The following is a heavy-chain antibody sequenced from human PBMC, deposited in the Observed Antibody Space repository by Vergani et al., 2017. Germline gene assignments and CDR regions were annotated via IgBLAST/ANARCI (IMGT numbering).Heavy chain of an antibody. CDR3: ARDGIAVAGTIWFDP. V-gene: IGHV3-21*01. CDR2: ISSSSSYI. D-gene: IGHD6-19*01. CDR1: GFTFSSYS. Sequence: EVQLVESGGGLVKPGGSLRLSCAASGFTFSSYSMNWVRQAPGKGLEWVSSISSSSSYIYYADSVKGRFTISRDNAKNSLYLQMNSLRAEDTAVYYCARDGIAVAGTIWFDPWGQGTLVTVSS. J-gene: IGHJ5*02.